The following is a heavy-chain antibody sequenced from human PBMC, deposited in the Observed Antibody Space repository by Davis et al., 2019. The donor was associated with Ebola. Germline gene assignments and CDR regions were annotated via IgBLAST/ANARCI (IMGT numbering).Heavy chain of an antibody. CDR2: IYYSGST. V-gene: IGHV4-39*01. J-gene: IGHJ5*02. CDR1: DGSISSSSYY. Sequence: SETLSLTCTVSDGSISSSSYYWGWIRQPPGKGLEWIGSIYYSGSTYYNPSLKSRVTISVDTSKNQFSLKLSSLTAADTAVYYCARVSDVRDNWFDPWGQGTLVTVSS. D-gene: IGHD3-10*01. CDR3: ARVSDVRDNWFDP.